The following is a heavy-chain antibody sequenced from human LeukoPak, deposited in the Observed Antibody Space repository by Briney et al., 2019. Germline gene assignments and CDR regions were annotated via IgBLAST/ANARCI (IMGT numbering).Heavy chain of an antibody. CDR1: GYSFTSYY. D-gene: IGHD6-13*01. V-gene: IGHV1-46*01. J-gene: IGHJ4*02. Sequence: GASVKVSCKASGYSFTSYYMHWVRQAPGQGLEWMGIINPSGGSTSYAQKFQGRVTMTEDTSTDTAYMELSSLRSEDTAVYYCAIRESYSSSLFDYWGQGTLVTVSS. CDR2: INPSGGST. CDR3: AIRESYSSSLFDY.